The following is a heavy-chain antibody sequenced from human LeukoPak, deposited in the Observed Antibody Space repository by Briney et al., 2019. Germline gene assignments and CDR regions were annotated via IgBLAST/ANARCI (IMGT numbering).Heavy chain of an antibody. CDR1: GYTFTSNH. Sequence: ASVKVSCKASGYTFTSNHIHWVRQAPGQGLEWMGMIYPRDGSTSYAQKFQGRVTVTRDTSTSTVHMELSGLRSEDTVVYYCARDQEGFDYWGQGTLVTVSS. CDR3: ARDQEGFDY. V-gene: IGHV1-46*01. CDR2: IYPRDGST. J-gene: IGHJ4*02.